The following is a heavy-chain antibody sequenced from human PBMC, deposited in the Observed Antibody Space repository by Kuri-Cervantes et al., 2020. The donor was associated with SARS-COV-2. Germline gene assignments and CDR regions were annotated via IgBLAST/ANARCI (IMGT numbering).Heavy chain of an antibody. CDR1: GFTFSSYA. V-gene: IGHV3-9*01. CDR2: ISWNSGSI. D-gene: IGHD1-1*01. CDR3: VRDGDHWNFDY. J-gene: IGHJ4*02. Sequence: LSLTCAASGFTFSSYAMSWVRQAPGEGLEWVSGISWNSGSIGYAASVKGRFTLSRDNAKNMLFLQMNSLRAEDTAVYYCVRDGDHWNFDYWGQGTLVTVSS.